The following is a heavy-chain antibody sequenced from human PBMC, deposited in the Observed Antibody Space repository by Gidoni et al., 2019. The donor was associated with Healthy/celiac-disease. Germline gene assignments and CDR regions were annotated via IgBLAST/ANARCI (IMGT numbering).Heavy chain of an antibody. CDR2: IWYDGSNK. CDR1: GFTFSSYG. D-gene: IGHD6-6*01. CDR3: ARDSASSSYYYYYYYGMDV. J-gene: IGHJ6*02. Sequence: QVQLVESGGGVVQPGRSLRLSCAASGFTFSSYGMHWVRQAPGKGLEWVAVIWYDGSNKYYADSVKGRFTISRDNSKNTLYLQMNSLRAEDTAVYYCARDSASSSYYYYYYYGMDVWGQGTTVTVSS. V-gene: IGHV3-33*01.